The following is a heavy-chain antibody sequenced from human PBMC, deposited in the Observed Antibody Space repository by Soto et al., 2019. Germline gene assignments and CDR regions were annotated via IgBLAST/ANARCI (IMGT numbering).Heavy chain of an antibody. J-gene: IGHJ4*02. D-gene: IGHD6-19*01. CDR1: GGSISSYY. Sequence: TSETLSLTCTVSGGSISSYYWSWIRQPPGKGLEWIGYIYYSGSTNYNPSLKSRVTISVGTSKNQFSLKLSSVTAADTAVYYCAGAGIAVAGDFYFDYWGQGTLVTVSS. V-gene: IGHV4-59*08. CDR2: IYYSGST. CDR3: AGAGIAVAGDFYFDY.